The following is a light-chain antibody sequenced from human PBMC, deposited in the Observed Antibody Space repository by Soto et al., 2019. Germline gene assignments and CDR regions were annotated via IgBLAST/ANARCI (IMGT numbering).Light chain of an antibody. CDR3: QQYDSSPPIT. J-gene: IGKJ5*01. V-gene: IGKV3-20*01. CDR2: DAS. Sequence: EIVLTQSPGTLSLSPGERATLSCRASQIFMRKYLAWYQQRFGQAPRLLIYDASRRATGIPDRFSGSGSGTDFTLTISGLEPEDFAVYYCQQYDSSPPITFGQGTRLEIK. CDR1: QIFMRKY.